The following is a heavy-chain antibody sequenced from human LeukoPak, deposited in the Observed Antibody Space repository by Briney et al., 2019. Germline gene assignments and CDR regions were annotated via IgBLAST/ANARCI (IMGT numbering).Heavy chain of an antibody. CDR1: GFTFSSYA. Sequence: PGGSLRLSCTASGFTFSSYAMRWVRQAPGKGLEWVSAISDSGGATYYADSVKGRFTISRDNSRSALYLQMNSLRAEDTAVYYCAKDRIFTAGAGAFDIWGQGTMVTLSS. J-gene: IGHJ3*02. CDR2: ISDSGGAT. D-gene: IGHD6-13*01. CDR3: AKDRIFTAGAGAFDI. V-gene: IGHV3-23*01.